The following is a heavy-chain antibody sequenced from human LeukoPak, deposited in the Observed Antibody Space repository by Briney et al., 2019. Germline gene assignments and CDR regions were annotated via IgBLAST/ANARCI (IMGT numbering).Heavy chain of an antibody. J-gene: IGHJ5*02. CDR3: ARDNLDTAKVQDDWFDP. CDR1: GGSFSGYY. D-gene: IGHD5-18*01. V-gene: IGHV4-59*01. CDR2: IYYSGST. Sequence: SETLSLTCAVYGGSFSGYYWSWIRQPPGKGLEWIGYIYYSGSTNYNPSLKSRVTISVDTSKNQFSLKLSSVTAADTAVYYCARDNLDTAKVQDDWFDPWGQGTLVTVSS.